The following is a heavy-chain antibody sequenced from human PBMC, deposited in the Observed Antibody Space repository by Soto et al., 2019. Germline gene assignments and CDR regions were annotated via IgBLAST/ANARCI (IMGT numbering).Heavy chain of an antibody. CDR2: ISSSGGSA. Sequence: EVQLLESGGGLVQPGGSLGLSCAASGFTFSSYAMSWVRQAPGKGLEWVSAISSSGGSAYYKASVKGRFTIARDNSKNTLYLKMNSLRAEDTAVYYCAKEKGGYSGSDFDYWGQGTLVTVSS. D-gene: IGHD5-12*01. V-gene: IGHV3-23*01. J-gene: IGHJ4*02. CDR1: GFTFSSYA. CDR3: AKEKGGYSGSDFDY.